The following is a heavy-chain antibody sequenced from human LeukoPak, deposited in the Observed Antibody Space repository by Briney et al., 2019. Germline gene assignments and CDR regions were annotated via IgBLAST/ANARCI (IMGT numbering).Heavy chain of an antibody. CDR2: INTNTGNP. V-gene: IGHV7-4-1*02. D-gene: IGHD3-16*02. J-gene: IGHJ4*02. Sequence: GASVKVSCKASGYTFTSYAMNWVRQAPGQGLEWMGWINTNTGNPTYAQGFTGRFVFSLDTSVSTAYLQISSLKAEDTAVYYCARDGRRYDYAWGSYRSSFDYWGQGTLVTVSS. CDR1: GYTFTSYA. CDR3: ARDGRRYDYAWGSYRSSFDY.